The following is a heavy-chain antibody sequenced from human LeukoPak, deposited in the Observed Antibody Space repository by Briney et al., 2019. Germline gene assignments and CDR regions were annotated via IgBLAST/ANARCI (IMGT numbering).Heavy chain of an antibody. CDR1: GGSISSSNW. Sequence: SGTLSLTCAVSGGSISSSNWWSWVRQPPGKGLEWIGEIYHSGSTNYNPSLKSRVTISVDKSKNQFSLKLSSVTAADTAVYYCARDRPRYSSSWWLYWGQEPWSPSPQ. J-gene: IGHJ4*01. CDR3: ARDRPRYSSSWWLY. D-gene: IGHD6-13*01. CDR2: IYHSGST. V-gene: IGHV4-4*02.